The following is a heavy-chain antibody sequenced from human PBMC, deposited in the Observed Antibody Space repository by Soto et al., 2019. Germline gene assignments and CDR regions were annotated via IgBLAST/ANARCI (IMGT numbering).Heavy chain of an antibody. CDR3: AGHTASTSFDP. J-gene: IGHJ5*02. Sequence: SETLSLTCIVSGGSISSSSYYWGWIRQPPGEGLEWIGSIYYSGSTYYNPSLKSRVTISVDTSKNQFSLKLSSVTAADTAVFYRAGHTASTSFDPWGQGTLVTVSS. CDR1: GGSISSSSYY. D-gene: IGHD4-17*01. CDR2: IYYSGST. V-gene: IGHV4-39*01.